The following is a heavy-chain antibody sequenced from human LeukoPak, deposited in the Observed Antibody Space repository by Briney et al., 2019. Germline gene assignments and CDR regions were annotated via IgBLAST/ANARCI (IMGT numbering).Heavy chain of an antibody. V-gene: IGHV1-24*01. CDR1: GYTLTELS. Sequence: ASVKVSYKVSGYTLTELSMHWVRQAPGKGLEWMGGFDPEDGETIYAQKFQGRVTMTEDTSTDTAYMELSSLRSEDTAVYYCATDGLGRRWFDPWGQGTLVTVSS. CDR3: ATDGLGRRWFDP. J-gene: IGHJ5*02. CDR2: FDPEDGET. D-gene: IGHD7-27*01.